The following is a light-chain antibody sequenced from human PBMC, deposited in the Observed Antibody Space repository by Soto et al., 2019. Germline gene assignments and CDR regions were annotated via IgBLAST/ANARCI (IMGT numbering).Light chain of an antibody. CDR1: ADVSSSY. CDR2: GAS. V-gene: IGKV3-15*01. CDR3: QHYNNWLGT. J-gene: IGKJ4*01. Sequence: IEVTPAPATPSLSPVESAPLSCLARADVSSSYVAWYQQKSGQAPRLLIYGASTRATGIPDRFSGSGSGTEFTLTISSLQSEDFAVYYCQHYNNWLGTFGGGTKVDIK.